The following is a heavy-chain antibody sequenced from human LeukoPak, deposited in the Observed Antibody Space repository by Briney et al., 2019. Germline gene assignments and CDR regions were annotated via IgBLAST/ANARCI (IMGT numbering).Heavy chain of an antibody. V-gene: IGHV1-8*01. CDR1: EYTFTSYD. J-gene: IGHJ4*02. CDR2: MNPNSGNT. D-gene: IGHD5-18*01. CDR3: ARDLGYSYGTDFDY. Sequence: ASVKVSCKASEYTFTSYDINWVQQATGQGLEWMGWMNPNSGNTGYAQKFQGRVTMTRDTSISTAYMELSSLRSEDTAVYYCARDLGYSYGTDFDYWGQGTLVTVSS.